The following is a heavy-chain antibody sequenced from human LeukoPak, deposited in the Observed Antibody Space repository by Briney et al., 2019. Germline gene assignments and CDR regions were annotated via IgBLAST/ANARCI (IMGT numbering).Heavy chain of an antibody. CDR2: IYYSGYA. Sequence: SETLSLTCTVSGGSISSGGYYWSWIRQHTGKGLEWIAYIYYSGYAYYNPSLKSRLTMSVDTSKNQFSLKLSSVTAADTAVYYCARSRDYMDVWGEGTTVTVSS. CDR1: GGSISSGGYY. J-gene: IGHJ6*03. CDR3: ARSRDYMDV. V-gene: IGHV4-31*03.